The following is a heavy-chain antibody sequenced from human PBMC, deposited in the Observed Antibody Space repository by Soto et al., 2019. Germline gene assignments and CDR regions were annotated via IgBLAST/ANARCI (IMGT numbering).Heavy chain of an antibody. CDR3: AKYITPYGDTSNFDY. J-gene: IGHJ4*02. Sequence: EVQLVESGGGLVQPGRSLRLSCAASGFTFDDYAMHWVRQAPGKGLEWVSGISWNSGSIGYADSVKGRFTISRDNAKNSLYLQMNSLRAEDTALYYCAKYITPYGDTSNFDYWGQGTLVTVSS. CDR2: ISWNSGSI. D-gene: IGHD4-17*01. CDR1: GFTFDDYA. V-gene: IGHV3-9*01.